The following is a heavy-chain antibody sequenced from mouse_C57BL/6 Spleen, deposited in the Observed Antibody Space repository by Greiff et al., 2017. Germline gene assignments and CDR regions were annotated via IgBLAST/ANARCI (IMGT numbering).Heavy chain of an antibody. D-gene: IGHD2-1*01. CDR3: ARKGGNYSYYFDY. J-gene: IGHJ2*01. Sequence: VQLQQPGAELVKPGASVKLSCKASGYTFTSYWMHWVKQRPGQGLEWIGMIHPNSGSTNYNEKFKSKATLTVDKSSSTAYMQLSSLTSEDSAVYYCARKGGNYSYYFDYWGQGTTLTVSS. CDR1: GYTFTSYW. V-gene: IGHV1-64*01. CDR2: IHPNSGST.